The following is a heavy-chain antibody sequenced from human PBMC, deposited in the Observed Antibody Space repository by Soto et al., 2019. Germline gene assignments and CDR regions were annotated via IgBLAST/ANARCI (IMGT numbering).Heavy chain of an antibody. CDR3: ARAVTLGKSYRMDV. CDR1: GFTVSSNY. CDR2: IYSGGST. Sequence: EVQLVESGGGLVQPGGSLRLSCAASGFTVSSNYMSWVRQAPVKGLEWVSVIYSGGSTYYADSVKGRFTISRHNSKNTLYLQMNSLSAEDTAVYYCARAVTLGKSYRMDVWGQGTTVTVSS. J-gene: IGHJ6*02. D-gene: IGHD1-26*01. V-gene: IGHV3-53*04.